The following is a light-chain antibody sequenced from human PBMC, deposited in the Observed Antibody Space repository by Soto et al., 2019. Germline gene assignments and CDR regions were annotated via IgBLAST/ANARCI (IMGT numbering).Light chain of an antibody. V-gene: IGKV3-20*01. CDR2: GAS. J-gene: IGKJ3*01. CDR1: QSVSSNY. Sequence: VLTQSPGTLSLSPGERATLSCRASQSVSSNYLAWYQQKPGQAPRLLIYGASSRATGSPDRFSGSGSGTDFTLTISSLQPEDFATYYCQQSYSTSVTFGPGTKVDTK. CDR3: QQSYSTSVT.